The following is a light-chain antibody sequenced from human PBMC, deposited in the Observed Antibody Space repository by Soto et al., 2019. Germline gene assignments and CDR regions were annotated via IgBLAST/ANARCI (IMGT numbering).Light chain of an antibody. CDR1: QSVSGN. Sequence: EIVMTQSPATLSVSPGERATLSCRASQSVSGNLAWYQQKPGQAPRLLIYGASTRATGIPARFSGSGSGTEFTLTISSLQSEDFAVYYCQQDNNWLITFGQGTRLEIK. J-gene: IGKJ5*01. CDR2: GAS. CDR3: QQDNNWLIT. V-gene: IGKV3-15*01.